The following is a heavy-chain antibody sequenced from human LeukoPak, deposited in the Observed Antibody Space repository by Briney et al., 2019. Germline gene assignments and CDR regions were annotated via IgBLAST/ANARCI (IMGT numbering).Heavy chain of an antibody. J-gene: IGHJ4*02. Sequence: GGSLRLSCAASGFTFDDYAMHWVRHAPGKGLEWVSGISWNSGSIGYADSVKGRFTISRDNAKNSLYLQMNSLRAEDTALYYCAKGSGSYSAGYFDYWGQGTLVTVSS. V-gene: IGHV3-9*01. CDR1: GFTFDDYA. D-gene: IGHD1-26*01. CDR3: AKGSGSYSAGYFDY. CDR2: ISWNSGSI.